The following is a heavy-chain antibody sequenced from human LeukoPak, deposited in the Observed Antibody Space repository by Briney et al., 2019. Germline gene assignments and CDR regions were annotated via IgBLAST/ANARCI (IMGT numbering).Heavy chain of an antibody. V-gene: IGHV1-18*01. CDR1: GYTFINFG. CDR3: ARIVGEMAPDY. Sequence: ASVKVSCKASGYTFINFGISWVRQAPGQGLEWMGWISTYNGNTEYAKKFQGRVTMTTDTSTSTAYMELRSLRSDDTAVYYCARIVGEMAPDYWGQGTLVTVSS. CDR2: ISTYNGNT. J-gene: IGHJ4*02. D-gene: IGHD5-24*01.